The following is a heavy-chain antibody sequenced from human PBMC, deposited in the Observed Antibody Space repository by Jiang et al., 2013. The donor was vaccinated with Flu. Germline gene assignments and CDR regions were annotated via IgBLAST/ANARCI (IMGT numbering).Heavy chain of an antibody. CDR3: ATLRGSAFDTYLMDS. J-gene: IGHJ4*02. Sequence: QLVESGGGVVQPGGSLRLSCAASGFTFSYYRMFWVRQAPGKGLEWVASIWHDGTNRNYADFVRGRFTISRDNSKNTLYMHMNSLRPDDTAIYFCATLRGSAFDTYLMDSWGQGALVSVSS. CDR1: GFTFSYYR. V-gene: IGHV3-30*02. D-gene: IGHD2-15*01. CDR2: IWHDGTNR.